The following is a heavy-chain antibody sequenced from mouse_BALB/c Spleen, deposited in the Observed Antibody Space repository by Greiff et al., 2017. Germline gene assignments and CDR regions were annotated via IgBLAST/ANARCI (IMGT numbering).Heavy chain of an antibody. Sequence: EVKLVESGAELVKPGASVKLSCTASGFNIKDTYMHWVKQRPEQGLEWIGRIDPANGNTKYDPKFQGKATITADTSSNTAYLQLSGLTSEDTAVYYCARDDRYPFDYWGQGTTLTVSS. V-gene: IGHV14-3*02. J-gene: IGHJ2*01. CDR2: IDPANGNT. CDR1: GFNIKDTY. D-gene: IGHD2-14*01. CDR3: ARDDRYPFDY.